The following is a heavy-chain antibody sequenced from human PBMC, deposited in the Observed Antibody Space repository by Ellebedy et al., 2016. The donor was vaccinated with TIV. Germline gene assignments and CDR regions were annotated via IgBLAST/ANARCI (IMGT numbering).Heavy chain of an antibody. J-gene: IGHJ4*02. D-gene: IGHD3-16*01. CDR2: IIPLFGTA. V-gene: IGHV1-69*06. CDR3: ARVLGDLDY. Sequence: AASVKVSCKASGGTFSSYAISWVRQAPGQGLEWMGGIIPLFGTANYAQKFQGRVTITADKSTSTAYLELSSLRSEDTAVYYCARVLGDLDYWGQGTLVTVSS. CDR1: GGTFSSYA.